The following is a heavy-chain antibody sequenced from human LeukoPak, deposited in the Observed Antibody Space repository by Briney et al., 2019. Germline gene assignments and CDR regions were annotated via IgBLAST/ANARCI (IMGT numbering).Heavy chain of an antibody. D-gene: IGHD6-19*01. V-gene: IGHV3-23*01. CDR3: AKDLVSSGWSSSLFDP. CDR2: ISSSSDRM. CDR1: GFTFSSYA. Sequence: PGGSLKLSCAASGFTFSSYAMNWVRQAPGKGLEWVSGISSSSDRMYYADSVKGRFTISRDNSENTLYLQMNSLRAEDTAVYYCAKDLVSSGWSSSLFDPWGQGTLVTVSS. J-gene: IGHJ5*02.